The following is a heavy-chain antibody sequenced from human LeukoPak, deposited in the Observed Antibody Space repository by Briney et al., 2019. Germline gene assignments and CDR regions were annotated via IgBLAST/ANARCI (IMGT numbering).Heavy chain of an antibody. CDR3: AKETSSGNFVTIDC. CDR2: ITGDGGGT. Sequence: PGGSLRLSCAASGFTLRSYVMSWVRQAPGKRLEWVSAITGDGGGTNHADSVKGRFTISRDNSKNTLYLQMDSLRAEDTAVYYCAKETSSGNFVTIDCWGQGTLVTVSS. J-gene: IGHJ4*02. V-gene: IGHV3-23*01. D-gene: IGHD1-26*01. CDR1: GFTLRSYV.